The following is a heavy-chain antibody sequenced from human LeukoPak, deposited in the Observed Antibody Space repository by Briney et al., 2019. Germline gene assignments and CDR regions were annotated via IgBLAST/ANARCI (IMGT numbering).Heavy chain of an antibody. V-gene: IGHV3-23*01. CDR1: GFTFSSYA. Sequence: GGSLRLSCAASGFTFSSYAMSWVRQAPGKGLEWVSSISGSGGSTYYADSVKGRFTISRDNSKNTLYLQMNSLRAEDTAVYYCAKGTHYYDSSGYSVDYWGQGTLATVSS. J-gene: IGHJ4*02. CDR3: AKGTHYYDSSGYSVDY. CDR2: ISGSGGST. D-gene: IGHD3-22*01.